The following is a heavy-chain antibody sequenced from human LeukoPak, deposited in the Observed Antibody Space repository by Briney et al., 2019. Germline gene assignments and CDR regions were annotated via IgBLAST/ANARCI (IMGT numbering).Heavy chain of an antibody. V-gene: IGHV4-39*06. CDR2: IFYSGST. CDR1: SGSISTSNYY. Sequence: SETLSLTCTVSSGSISTSNYYWGWVRQPPGKALEWIGNIFYSGSTYYSPSLKSRVTISLDTSRNQFDLKLSSVTAADTAVYYCARGLYTSPFDYWGQGTLVTVSS. CDR3: ARGLYTSPFDY. J-gene: IGHJ4*02.